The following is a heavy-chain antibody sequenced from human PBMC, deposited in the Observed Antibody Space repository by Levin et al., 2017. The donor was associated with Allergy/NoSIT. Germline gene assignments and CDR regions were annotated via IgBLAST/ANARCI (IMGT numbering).Heavy chain of an antibody. V-gene: IGHV4-39*01. D-gene: IGHD1-1*01. CDR1: GGSISSSSYY. CDR2: IYYSGST. Sequence: SQTLSLTCTVSGGSISSSSYYWGWIRQPPGKGLEWIGSIYYSGSTYYNPSLKSRVTISVDTSKNQFSLKLSSVTAADTAVYYCARYFWRERYFDYWGQGTLVTVSS. CDR3: ARYFWRERYFDY. J-gene: IGHJ4*02.